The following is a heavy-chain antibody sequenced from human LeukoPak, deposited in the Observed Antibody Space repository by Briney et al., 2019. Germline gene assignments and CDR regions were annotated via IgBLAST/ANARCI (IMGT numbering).Heavy chain of an antibody. CDR3: ASFSGGWSEGRFDY. J-gene: IGHJ4*02. CDR1: GGSFSGYY. Sequence: SETLSLTCAVYGGSFSGYYWSWIRQPPGKGLEWIGEINYSGSTNYNPSLKSRVTISVDTSKNQFSLKLSSVTAADTAVYYCASFSGGWSEGRFDYWGQGTLVTVSS. CDR2: INYSGST. D-gene: IGHD6-19*01. V-gene: IGHV4-34*01.